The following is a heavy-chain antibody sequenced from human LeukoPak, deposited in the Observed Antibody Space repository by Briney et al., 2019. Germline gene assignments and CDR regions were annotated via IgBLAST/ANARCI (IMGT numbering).Heavy chain of an antibody. CDR1: GFTFSSYG. CDR3: ASLDYYDSRAFDI. V-gene: IGHV3-33*01. J-gene: IGHJ3*02. Sequence: GGSLRLSCAAYGFTFSSYGMHWVRQAPGKGLEWVAVIWYDGSNKYYADSVKGRFTISRDNSKNTLYLQMNSLRAEDTAVYYCASLDYYDSRAFDIWGQGTMVTVSS. D-gene: IGHD3-22*01. CDR2: IWYDGSNK.